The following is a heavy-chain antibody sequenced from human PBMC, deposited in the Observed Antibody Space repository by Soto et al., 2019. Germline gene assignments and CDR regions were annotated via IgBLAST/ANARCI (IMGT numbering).Heavy chain of an antibody. Sequence: SETLSLTCTVSGGSISSSSYYWGWIRQPPGKGLEWIGSIYYSGSTYYNPSLKSRVTISVDTSKNQFSLKLSSVTAADTAVYYCARQTFDYYDSSGRVGAFDIWGQGTMVTVSS. J-gene: IGHJ3*02. CDR2: IYYSGST. CDR3: ARQTFDYYDSSGRVGAFDI. CDR1: GGSISSSSYY. V-gene: IGHV4-39*01. D-gene: IGHD3-22*01.